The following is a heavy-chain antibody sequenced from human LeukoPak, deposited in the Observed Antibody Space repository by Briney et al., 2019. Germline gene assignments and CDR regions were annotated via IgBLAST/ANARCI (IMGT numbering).Heavy chain of an antibody. V-gene: IGHV4-39*07. CDR1: GGSISSSSYY. CDR3: ARDILATSIAAPYY. Sequence: SSETLSLTCTVSGGSISSSSYYWGWIRQPPGKGLEWIGSIYYSGSTYYNPSLKSRVTISVDTSKNQFSLRLSSVNAADTAVYYCARDILATSIAAPYYWGQGTLVTVSS. D-gene: IGHD6-13*01. CDR2: IYYSGST. J-gene: IGHJ4*02.